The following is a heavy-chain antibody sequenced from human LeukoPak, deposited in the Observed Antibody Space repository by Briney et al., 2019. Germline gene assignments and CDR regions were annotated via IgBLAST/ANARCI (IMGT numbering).Heavy chain of an antibody. J-gene: IGHJ6*03. Sequence: ASVKVSCKVSGYTFTDYYMHWVQQAPGKGLEWMGLVDPEDGETIYAEKFQGRVTITADTSTDTAYMELSSLRSEDTAVYYCARSFGYCSSTSCYSMDVWGKGTTVTVSS. V-gene: IGHV1-69-2*01. D-gene: IGHD2-2*01. CDR3: ARSFGYCSSTSCYSMDV. CDR1: GYTFTDYY. CDR2: VDPEDGET.